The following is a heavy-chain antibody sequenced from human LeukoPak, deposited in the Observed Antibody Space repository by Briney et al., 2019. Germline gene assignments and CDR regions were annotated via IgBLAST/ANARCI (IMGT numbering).Heavy chain of an antibody. Sequence: ASMKVSCKASGYTFTGYYIHWVRQAPGQGLEWMGWTNPNRGNTNYAQKFQGRVTMTTDTSISTAYMELSSLRSDDTAVYYCARDDSSGWYGVDYWGQGTLFTVSS. CDR2: TNPNRGNT. CDR3: ARDDSSGWYGVDY. V-gene: IGHV1-2*02. D-gene: IGHD6-19*01. CDR1: GYTFTGYY. J-gene: IGHJ4*02.